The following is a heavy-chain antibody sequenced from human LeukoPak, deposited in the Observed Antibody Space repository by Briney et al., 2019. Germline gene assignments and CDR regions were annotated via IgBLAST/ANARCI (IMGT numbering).Heavy chain of an antibody. CDR1: GGSISSGGYS. CDR3: ARGGYSYELDY. CDR2: IYHSGST. D-gene: IGHD5-18*01. Sequence: SETLSLTCAVSGGSISSGGYSWSWIRQPPGKGLEWIGYIYHSGSTYYNPSLKSRVTISVDRSKNQFSLKLSSVTAADTAVYYCARGGYSYELDYWGQGTLVTVSS. J-gene: IGHJ4*02. V-gene: IGHV4-30-2*01.